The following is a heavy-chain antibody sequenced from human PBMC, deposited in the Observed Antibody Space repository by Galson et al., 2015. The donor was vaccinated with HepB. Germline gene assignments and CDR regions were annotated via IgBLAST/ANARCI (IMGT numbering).Heavy chain of an antibody. Sequence: SVKVSCKASGFTFTSSAVQWVRQARGQRLEWIGWIVVGSGNTNYAQKFQERVTITRDMSTSTAYMELSSLRSEDTAVYYCATRSDLITMIVVVMTLDYWGQGTLVTVSS. CDR1: GFTFTSSA. V-gene: IGHV1-58*01. D-gene: IGHD3-22*01. CDR3: ATRSDLITMIVVVMTLDY. CDR2: IVVGSGNT. J-gene: IGHJ4*02.